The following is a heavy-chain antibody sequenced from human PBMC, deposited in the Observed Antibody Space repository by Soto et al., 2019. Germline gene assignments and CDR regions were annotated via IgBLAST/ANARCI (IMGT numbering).Heavy chain of an antibody. J-gene: IGHJ4*02. V-gene: IGHV3-74*01. CDR1: GFTFSSYW. D-gene: IGHD2-8*01. CDR3: SSGHCTNGVCRGYYFDY. Sequence: GGSLRLSCAASGFTFSSYWMHWVRQAPWKGLVWVSRINSDGSSTTYADSVKGRFTISRDNAKNTLYLQMNSLRAEDTAVYYCSSGHCTNGVCRGYYFDYWGQGTLVTVSS. CDR2: INSDGSST.